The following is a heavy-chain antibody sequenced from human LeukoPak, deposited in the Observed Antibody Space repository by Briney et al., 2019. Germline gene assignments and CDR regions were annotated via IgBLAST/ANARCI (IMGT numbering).Heavy chain of an antibody. CDR2: IYYSGST. CDR1: GYSISSGYY. D-gene: IGHD2-15*01. Sequence: SETLSLTCTVSGYSISSGYYWGWIRQPPGKGLEWIGYIYYSGSTNYNPSLKSRVTISVDTSKNQFSLKLSSVTAADTAVYYCARALYCSGGSCFSNWFDPWGQGTLVTVSS. CDR3: ARALYCSGGSCFSNWFDP. V-gene: IGHV4-61*01. J-gene: IGHJ5*02.